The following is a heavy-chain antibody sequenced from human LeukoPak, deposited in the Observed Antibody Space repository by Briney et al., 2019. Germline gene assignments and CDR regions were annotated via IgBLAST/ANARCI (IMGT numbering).Heavy chain of an antibody. CDR2: INPNSGGT. Sequence: ASVKVSCKASGYTFTGYYMHWVRQAPGQGLEWMGWINPNSGGTNYAQKFQGRVTVTRDTSISTAYMELSRLRSDDTAVYYCARDVGRWLQLYYFDYWGQGTLVTVSS. J-gene: IGHJ4*02. V-gene: IGHV1-2*02. CDR3: ARDVGRWLQLYYFDY. CDR1: GYTFTGYY. D-gene: IGHD5-24*01.